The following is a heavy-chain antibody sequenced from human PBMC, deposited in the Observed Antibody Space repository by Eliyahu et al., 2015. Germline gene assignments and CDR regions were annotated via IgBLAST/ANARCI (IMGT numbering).Heavy chain of an antibody. D-gene: IGHD7-27*01. Sequence: EVQLVESGGGLVQPGGSLRLSCVASGFSFTGYWIHWVRQAPGKGLEWVSRIDGDGTGTIYADSVKGRFTISRDNARNTVYLQMNSLRVEDTAVYYCVRDLDMAWGSGGFDYWGQGTLVPVSS. V-gene: IGHV3-74*01. CDR1: GFSFTGYW. CDR3: VRDLDMAWGSGGFDY. J-gene: IGHJ4*02. CDR2: IDGDGTGT.